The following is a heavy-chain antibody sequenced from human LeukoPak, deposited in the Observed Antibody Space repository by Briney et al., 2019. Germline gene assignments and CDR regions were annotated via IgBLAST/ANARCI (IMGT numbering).Heavy chain of an antibody. CDR3: ARDWPSGWQQLPDYDAVGI. D-gene: IGHD6-13*01. V-gene: IGHV3-23*01. CDR2: FSGGGGDT. Sequence: GGSLRLSCAASGFSFSSYAMSWVRQPPGKGLEWVSSFSGGGGDTYYADSVKGRFTISRDNSKNTLCLQMNSLRVEDTAVYYCARDWPSGWQQLPDYDAVGIWGQGAMVTVSS. CDR1: GFSFSSYA. J-gene: IGHJ3*02.